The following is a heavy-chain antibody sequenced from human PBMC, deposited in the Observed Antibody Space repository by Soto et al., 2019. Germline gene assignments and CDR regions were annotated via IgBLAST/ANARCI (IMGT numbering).Heavy chain of an antibody. CDR1: GGSFSGYY. V-gene: IGHV4-34*01. CDR2: INHSGST. Sequence: SETLSLTCAVYGGSFSGYYWSWIRQPPGKGLEWIGEINHSGSTNYNPSLKSRVTISVDTSKNQFSLKLSSVTAADTAVYYCASAGYSSSWSDYWGQGTLVTVSS. J-gene: IGHJ4*02. CDR3: ASAGYSSSWSDY. D-gene: IGHD6-13*01.